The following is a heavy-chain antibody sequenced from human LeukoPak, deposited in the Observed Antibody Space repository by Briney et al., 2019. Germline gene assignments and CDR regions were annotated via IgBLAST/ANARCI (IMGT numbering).Heavy chain of an antibody. CDR1: GYTLTELS. CDR2: FDPEDGET. CDR3: ATARAGYSGSYYYYFDY. J-gene: IGHJ4*02. V-gene: IGHV1-24*01. D-gene: IGHD1-26*01. Sequence: ASVKVSFKVSGYTLTELSMHWVRQAPGKRLEWMGGFDPEDGETIYAQKFQGRVTMTEDTSTDTAYMELSSLRSDDTAVYYCATARAGYSGSYYYYFDYWGQGTLVTVSS.